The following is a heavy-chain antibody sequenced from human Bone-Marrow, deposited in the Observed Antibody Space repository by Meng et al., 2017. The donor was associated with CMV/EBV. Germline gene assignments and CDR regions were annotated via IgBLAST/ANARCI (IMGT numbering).Heavy chain of an antibody. CDR1: GFTFSSYA. CDR2: ISGIGGST. Sequence: GGSLRLSCAASGFTFSSYAMSWVRQAPGKGLEWVSAISGIGGSTYYADSVKGRFTITRDNAKNSPYLQMKSLRAEDTATYYCARFLRFFAFWIGYDDGFDYWGQGTLVTVSS. D-gene: IGHD3-3*01. V-gene: IGHV3-23*01. CDR3: ARFLRFFAFWIGYDDGFDY. J-gene: IGHJ4*02.